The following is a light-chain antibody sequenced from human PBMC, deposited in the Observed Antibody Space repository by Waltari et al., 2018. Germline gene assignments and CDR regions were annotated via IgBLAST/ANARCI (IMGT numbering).Light chain of an antibody. J-gene: IGLJ3*02. CDR2: GVS. CDR3: SSYTSSRTWV. Sequence: QSALTHPASVSGSPAQSITISCTGTSMDVVFWTSVPWYQHHPGKAPKVMIYGVSKRPSGVSDRFSGSKSGNTASLTISGLQAEDEAGYYCSSYTSSRTWVFGGGTRLTVL. V-gene: IGLV2-14*03. CDR1: SMDVVFWTS.